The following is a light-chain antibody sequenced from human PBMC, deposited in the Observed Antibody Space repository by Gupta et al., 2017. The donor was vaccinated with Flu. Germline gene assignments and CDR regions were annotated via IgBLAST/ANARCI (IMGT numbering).Light chain of an antibody. CDR1: QTVSNGD. Sequence: EIVLTQSPGALSLSPGERAILSCRASQTVSNGDLAWYQQRPGQAPRLLIYGASSRATGIPDRFSGSGSGTDFTLTISRLEPEDFAVYYCQQYDRSRVSFGQGTKLEIK. CDR3: QQYDRSRVS. V-gene: IGKV3-20*01. CDR2: GAS. J-gene: IGKJ2*03.